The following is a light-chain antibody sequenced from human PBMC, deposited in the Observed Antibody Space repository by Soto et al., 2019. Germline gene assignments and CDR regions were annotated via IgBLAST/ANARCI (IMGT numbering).Light chain of an antibody. CDR3: AAWDGSLNGVL. V-gene: IGLV1-44*01. J-gene: IGLJ2*01. CDR1: SSNIGRNT. CDR2: SND. Sequence: QSVLTQPPSASGTPGKRVTISCSGSSSNIGRNTVNWYQQLPGTAPKLLLYSNDQRPSGVPDRFSGSKSGTSASLAISGLQSEDEAEYYCAAWDGSLNGVLFGGGTKLTVL.